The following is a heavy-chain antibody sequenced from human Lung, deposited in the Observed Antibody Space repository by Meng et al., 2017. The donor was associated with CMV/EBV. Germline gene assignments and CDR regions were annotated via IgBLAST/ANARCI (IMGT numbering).Heavy chain of an antibody. V-gene: IGHV6-1*01. J-gene: IGHJ4*02. CDR3: ARGYGPIHSEYNFDY. D-gene: IGHD1-26*01. Sequence: LLRSGPGLVKPSQAPSLTCAIAGASVSSNSAAWNWIRQSPSRGLEWLGRTFYRSKWSNEYAVSVKSRITINPDTSKNQFFLQLNSVTPEDTAVYYCARGYGPIHSEYNFDYWGQGTLVTVSS. CDR1: GASVSSNSAA. CDR2: TFYRSKWSN.